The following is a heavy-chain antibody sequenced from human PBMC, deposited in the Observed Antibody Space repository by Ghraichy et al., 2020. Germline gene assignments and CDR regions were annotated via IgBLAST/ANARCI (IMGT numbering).Heavy chain of an antibody. J-gene: IGHJ3*02. Sequence: GGSLRLSCAASGFTFSSYSMNWVRQAPGKGLEWVSSISSSSSYIYYADSVKGRFTISRDNAKNSLYLQMNSLRAEDTAVYYCARVRGASSGYHDAFDIWGQGTMVTVSS. CDR2: ISSSSSYI. D-gene: IGHD3-22*01. CDR1: GFTFSSYS. CDR3: ARVRGASSGYHDAFDI. V-gene: IGHV3-21*01.